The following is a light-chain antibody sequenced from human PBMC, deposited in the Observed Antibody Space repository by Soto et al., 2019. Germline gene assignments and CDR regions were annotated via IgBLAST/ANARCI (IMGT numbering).Light chain of an antibody. CDR3: QQYGSSPWT. V-gene: IGKV3-20*01. J-gene: IGKJ1*01. Sequence: LTWTASQSVSSNSLAWYQQKPGQAPRLLIYGASSRATGIPDRFSGSGSGTAFTLTISRLEPEDFAVYYCQQYGSSPWTFGQGSKVDIK. CDR1: QSVSSNS. CDR2: GAS.